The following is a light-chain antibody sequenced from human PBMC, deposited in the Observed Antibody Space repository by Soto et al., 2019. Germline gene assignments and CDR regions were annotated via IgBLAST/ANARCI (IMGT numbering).Light chain of an antibody. V-gene: IGKV1-6*01. CDR3: LKEGNSHLT. CDR2: SAS. CDR1: QGVRDD. Sequence: IQMTQSPSSLSASVGDRVTITCRASQGVRDDVGWYQQKPGKAPKLLIYSASTLQSGVPSRFSGSGSGTNFTLTISGRQPKDFATYYVLKEGNSHLTFGGGTKVNIK. J-gene: IGKJ4*01.